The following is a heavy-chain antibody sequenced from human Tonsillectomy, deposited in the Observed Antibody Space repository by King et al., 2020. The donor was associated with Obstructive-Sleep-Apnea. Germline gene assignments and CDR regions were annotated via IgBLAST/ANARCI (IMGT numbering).Heavy chain of an antibody. D-gene: IGHD3-16*01. CDR3: ARHFGGSARFDD. J-gene: IGHJ4*02. Sequence: VQLVESGAEVKKPGESLRISCKGSGYTFTAYWISWVRQMPGKGLEWMGRIDPSDSYTTYSPSFQGHVTISADKSISTAYLQWSSLKASDTAMYYCARHFGGSARFDDWGQGTLATVSA. CDR2: IDPSDSYT. V-gene: IGHV5-10-1*03. CDR1: GYTFTAYW.